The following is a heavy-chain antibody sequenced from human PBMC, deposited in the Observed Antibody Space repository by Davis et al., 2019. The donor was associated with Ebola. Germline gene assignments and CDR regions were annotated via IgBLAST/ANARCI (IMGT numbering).Heavy chain of an antibody. Sequence: MPSETLSLTCAVSGCSIRTNWWSWVRQSPGKGLDWIGEIDHSGNTNYTPSLKSRVTISVDKSKNQFSLNLNSVTAADTAVYYCGRVCGNGCAGIDYWGQGTLVTVSS. CDR1: GCSIRTNW. J-gene: IGHJ4*02. V-gene: IGHV4-4*02. CDR2: IDHSGNT. CDR3: GRVCGNGCAGIDY. D-gene: IGHD2-21*01.